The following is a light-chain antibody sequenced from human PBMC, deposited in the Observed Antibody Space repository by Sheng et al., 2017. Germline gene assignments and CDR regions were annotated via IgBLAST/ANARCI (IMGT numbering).Light chain of an antibody. CDR2: RTS. Sequence: DIQMTQSPSTLSASVGDRVTITCRASQNIHNWLAWYQQKPGKAPNLLIYRTSTLESGVPSRFSGSGSGTDFTLTITSLQPDDFATYFCQQYNTFSWTFGQGTKV. CDR3: QQYNTFSWT. V-gene: IGKV1-5*03. J-gene: IGKJ1*01. CDR1: QNIHNW.